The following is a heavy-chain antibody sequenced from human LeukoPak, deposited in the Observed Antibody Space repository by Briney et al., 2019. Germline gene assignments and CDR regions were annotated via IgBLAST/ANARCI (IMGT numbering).Heavy chain of an antibody. CDR1: GYTFTSCY. J-gene: IGHJ4*02. Sequence: ASVKVSCKASGYTFTSCYMHWVRQAPGQGLEWMGIINPRGGTTSYTQNFQGRVTMTRDTSTSTVYMELSSLRSEDTAVYYCARELDDYGGDSPFDYWGQGTLVTVSS. V-gene: IGHV1-46*01. D-gene: IGHD4-23*01. CDR2: INPRGGTT. CDR3: ARELDDYGGDSPFDY.